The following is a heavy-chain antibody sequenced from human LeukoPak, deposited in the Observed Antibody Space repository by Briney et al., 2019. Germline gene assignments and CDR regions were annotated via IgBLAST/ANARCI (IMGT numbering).Heavy chain of an antibody. V-gene: IGHV3-9*01. CDR1: GFTFDDYA. J-gene: IGHJ6*02. D-gene: IGHD1-1*01. CDR3: AKDMTGTTYYYGMDV. Sequence: LRLSCAASGFTFDDYAMHWVRQAPGKGLEWVSGISWNSGSIGYADSVKGRFTISRDNAKNSLYLQMNSLRAEDTALYYCAKDMTGTTYYYGMDVWGQGTTVTVSS. CDR2: ISWNSGSI.